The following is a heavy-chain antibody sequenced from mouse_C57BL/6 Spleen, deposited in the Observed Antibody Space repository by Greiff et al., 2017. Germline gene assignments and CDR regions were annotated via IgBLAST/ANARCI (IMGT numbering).Heavy chain of an antibody. J-gene: IGHJ2*01. Sequence: QVQLKESGAELVKPGASVKISCKASGYAFSSYWMNWVKQRPGKGLEWIGQIYPGDGDTNYNGKFKGKATLTADKSSSTAYMQLSSLTSEDSAVYFCARVDSNYFDYWGQGTTLTVSS. V-gene: IGHV1-80*01. CDR3: ARVDSNYFDY. D-gene: IGHD2-5*01. CDR2: IYPGDGDT. CDR1: GYAFSSYW.